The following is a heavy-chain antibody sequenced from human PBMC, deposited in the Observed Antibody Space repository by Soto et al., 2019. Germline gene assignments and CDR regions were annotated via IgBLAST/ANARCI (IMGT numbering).Heavy chain of an antibody. V-gene: IGHV3-21*01. CDR1: GFTFGTFA. CDR2: ISSSSFSI. D-gene: IGHD6-6*01. Sequence: GSLRLSCAASGFTFGTFAMNWVRQAPGKGLEWVSSISSSSFSINYADSVKGRFSISRDNAQNSLHLQMNNLRAEDTAVYYCARNESSNIYGMDVWGQGTTVTVSS. CDR3: ARNESSNIYGMDV. J-gene: IGHJ6*02.